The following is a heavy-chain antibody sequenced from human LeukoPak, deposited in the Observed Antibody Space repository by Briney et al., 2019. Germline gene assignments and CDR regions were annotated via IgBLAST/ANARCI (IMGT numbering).Heavy chain of an antibody. J-gene: IGHJ4*02. Sequence: SETLSLTCTVSGGSISSSSYYWGWIRQPPGKGLEWIVSIYYSGSAYYNPSLKSRVTISVDTSKNQFSLKLSSVTAADTAVYYCARGLYYYDSSGYYAPIDYWGQGTLVTVSS. CDR1: GGSISSSSYY. D-gene: IGHD3-22*01. V-gene: IGHV4-39*07. CDR3: ARGLYYYDSSGYYAPIDY. CDR2: IYYSGSA.